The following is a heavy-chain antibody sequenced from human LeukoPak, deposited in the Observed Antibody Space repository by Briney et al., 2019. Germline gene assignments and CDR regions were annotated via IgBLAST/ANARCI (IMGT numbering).Heavy chain of an antibody. V-gene: IGHV1-69*13. CDR2: IIPIFGTA. CDR3: ATTTVVVPAAITGWFDP. Sequence: SVKVSCKASGGTFSSYAISWVRQAPGQGLEWMGGIIPIFGTANYAQKFQGRVTITADESTSTAYMELSSLRSEDTAVYYCATTTVVVPAAITGWFDPWGQGTLVTVSS. J-gene: IGHJ5*02. CDR1: GGTFSSYA. D-gene: IGHD2-2*02.